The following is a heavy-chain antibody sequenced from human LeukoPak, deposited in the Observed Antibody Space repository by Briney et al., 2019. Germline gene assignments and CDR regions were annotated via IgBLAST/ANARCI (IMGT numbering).Heavy chain of an antibody. Sequence: GGSLRLSCAASGFTVSSDHMSWVRQAPGKGLEWVAFIRYDGSNKYYADSVKGRFTISRDNSKNTLYLQMNSLRAEDTAVYYCAKGDSSSPYFFDYWGQGTLVTVSS. J-gene: IGHJ4*02. CDR1: GFTVSSDH. D-gene: IGHD6-6*01. CDR2: IRYDGSNK. V-gene: IGHV3-30*02. CDR3: AKGDSSSPYFFDY.